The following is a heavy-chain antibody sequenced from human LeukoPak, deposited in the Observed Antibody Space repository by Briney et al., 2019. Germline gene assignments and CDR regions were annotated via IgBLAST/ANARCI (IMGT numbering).Heavy chain of an antibody. V-gene: IGHV3-74*01. D-gene: IGHD6-13*01. CDR1: GFTFSTFW. Sequence: GGSLRLSCAASGFTFSTFWMHWVRQAPGRGLVWVSRINSDGSNTVYADSVKGRFTISRDNAKNTLYLQMNSLRADYTAVYYCARSEYSSTWYGDSYYYYMDVWGKGTTVTVSS. J-gene: IGHJ6*03. CDR3: ARSEYSSTWYGDSYYYYMDV. CDR2: INSDGSNT.